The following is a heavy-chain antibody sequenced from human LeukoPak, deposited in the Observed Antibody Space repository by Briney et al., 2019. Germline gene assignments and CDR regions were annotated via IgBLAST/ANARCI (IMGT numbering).Heavy chain of an antibody. CDR1: RGSISSNY. V-gene: IGHV4-59*08. D-gene: IGHD7-27*01. Sequence: SDTLSLTCTVSRGSISSNYWSWIRQPPGKGLEGIGYIYNSGSTNYHPSLQSRVTISVDTSKNQFYLKLSSVAAADTAVYYCARRGNWGFFDYWGQGTLVTVSS. J-gene: IGHJ4*02. CDR3: ARRGNWGFFDY. CDR2: IYNSGST.